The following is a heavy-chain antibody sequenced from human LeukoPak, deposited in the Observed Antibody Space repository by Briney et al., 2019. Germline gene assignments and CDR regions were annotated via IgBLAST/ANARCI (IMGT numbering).Heavy chain of an antibody. CDR3: ARPPTGGYSYGSPFDY. CDR2: IYYSGST. D-gene: IGHD5-18*01. V-gene: IGHV4-39*01. Sequence: SETLSLTCTVSGGSISSSSYYWGWIRQPPGKGLEWIGSIYYSGSTYYNPSLKSRVTISVDTSKTQFSLKLSSVAAADTAVYYCARPPTGGYSYGSPFDYWGQGTLVTVSP. J-gene: IGHJ4*02. CDR1: GGSISSSSYY.